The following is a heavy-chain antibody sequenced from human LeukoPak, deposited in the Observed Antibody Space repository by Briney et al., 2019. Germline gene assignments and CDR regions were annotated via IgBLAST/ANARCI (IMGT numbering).Heavy chain of an antibody. CDR3: ARLQPNSGEWAFDI. CDR1: GASISTYY. Sequence: SQTLSLTCTVSGASISTYYWSWIRQSPGKGLEWIGYLYSRGSPNYNPSLKRRVTISVDTSKNHFSLTLSSVTAADTAVYYCARLQPNSGEWAFDIWGQGTMVTVSS. J-gene: IGHJ3*02. D-gene: IGHD1-1*01. CDR2: LYSRGSP. V-gene: IGHV4-59*01.